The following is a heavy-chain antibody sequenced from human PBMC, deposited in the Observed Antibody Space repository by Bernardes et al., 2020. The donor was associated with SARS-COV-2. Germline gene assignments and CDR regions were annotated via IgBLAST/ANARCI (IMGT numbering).Heavy chain of an antibody. Sequence: SETLSLTCAVSGGSISNTTWWSWVRQPPGKGLEWIGEIYHSGSPNYNPSLKSRVTISVEKSKNQFSLKVISVTAADTAVYYCARGDHLDSSGSTLFDYWGQGTLVTVSS. CDR1: GGSISNTTW. CDR2: IYHSGSP. J-gene: IGHJ4*02. D-gene: IGHD5-18*01. CDR3: ARGDHLDSSGSTLFDY. V-gene: IGHV4-4*02.